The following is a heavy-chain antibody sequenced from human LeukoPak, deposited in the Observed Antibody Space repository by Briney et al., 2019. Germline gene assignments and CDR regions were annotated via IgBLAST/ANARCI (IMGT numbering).Heavy chain of an antibody. CDR1: GLTFSSYS. J-gene: IGHJ4*02. D-gene: IGHD4-11*01. V-gene: IGHV3-21*06. CDR2: ISSSSTYI. CDR3: AKDLNTVTTAFFVH. Sequence: PGGSLRLSCAASGLTFSSYSMNWVRQAPGKGLEWVSSISSSSTYIYYADSVKGRFTISRDNAKNSLYLQMNSLRAEDTAVYYCAKDLNTVTTAFFVHWGQGTLVTVSS.